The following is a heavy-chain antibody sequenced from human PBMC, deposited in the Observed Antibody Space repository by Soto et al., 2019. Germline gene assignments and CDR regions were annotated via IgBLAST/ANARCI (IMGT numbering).Heavy chain of an antibody. V-gene: IGHV3-66*01. CDR2: IYSGGST. D-gene: IGHD1-26*01. CDR1: GFTVSSSN. J-gene: IGHJ4*02. Sequence: GSLRLSCAASGFTVSSSNMRWVRQAPGKGLEWVSLIYSGGSTYYADSVKGRFTISRDNSKNTLFLQMNSVRADDTAMYYCARESSSGNSYFDYWGRGT. CDR3: ARESSSGNSYFDY.